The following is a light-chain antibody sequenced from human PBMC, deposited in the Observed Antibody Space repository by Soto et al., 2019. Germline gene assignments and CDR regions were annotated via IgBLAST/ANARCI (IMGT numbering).Light chain of an antibody. J-gene: IGKJ1*01. Sequence: VMTQSPTTLSVSPGETATLSCRASQNIDSRLAWYQQSPGRSPRLLIYDASTRATDIPARFSGSGSGTDLTLTIAGLQSEDVAVYYCQHYGNRKVFGLGTKV. V-gene: IGKV3-15*01. CDR1: QNIDSR. CDR2: DAS. CDR3: QHYGNRKV.